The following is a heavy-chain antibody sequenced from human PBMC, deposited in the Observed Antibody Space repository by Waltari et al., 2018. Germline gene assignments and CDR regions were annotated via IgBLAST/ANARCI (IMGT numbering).Heavy chain of an antibody. CDR2: VHGSGKT. D-gene: IGHD2-15*01. CDR1: GNPLGSGHC. Sequence: QVQLPESGPGLVKPPETLSLPCTVPGNPLGSGHCLSWVRQSPGKGLEWIGQVHGSGKTHYNPSLESRVSISKDTSNKEFSLKLTFATAADTAVYYCARDRGRGLYLDSWGQGILVTVSP. J-gene: IGHJ4*02. V-gene: IGHV4-4*03. CDR3: ARDRGRGLYLDS.